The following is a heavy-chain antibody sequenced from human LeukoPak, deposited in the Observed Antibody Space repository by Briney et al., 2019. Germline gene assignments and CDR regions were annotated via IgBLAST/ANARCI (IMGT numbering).Heavy chain of an antibody. CDR3: ARHGTAAGPFQL. J-gene: IGHJ1*01. CDR1: GGSFSGYY. CDR2: AYYSGTT. D-gene: IGHD2-21*02. Sequence: SETLSLTCAVYGGSFSGYYWSWIRQPPGKGLEWIGYAYYSGTTNYNPSLESRVTISVDTSKNQFSLKLTSVAAADTAVYYCARHGTAAGPFQLWGQGTLVTVSS. V-gene: IGHV4-59*08.